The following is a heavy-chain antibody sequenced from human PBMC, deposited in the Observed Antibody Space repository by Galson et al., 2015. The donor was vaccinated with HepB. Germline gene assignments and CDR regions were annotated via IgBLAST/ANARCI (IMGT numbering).Heavy chain of an antibody. CDR3: ARDQSSGWHVAYYFDF. CDR1: GFTFSSYA. Sequence: SLRLSCAASGFTFSSYAMHWVRQAPGKGLEWVAVISYDDGNEFYADSVKGRFTISRDNSKNTLYLQMNSLRNEDTAIYYCARDQSSGWHVAYYFDFWGQGTLVTVSS. J-gene: IGHJ4*02. V-gene: IGHV3-30-3*01. D-gene: IGHD6-25*01. CDR2: ISYDDGNE.